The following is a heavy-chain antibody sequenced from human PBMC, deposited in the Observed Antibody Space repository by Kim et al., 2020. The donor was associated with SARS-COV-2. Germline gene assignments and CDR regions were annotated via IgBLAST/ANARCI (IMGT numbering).Heavy chain of an antibody. CDR1: GSYFSGYY. J-gene: IGHJ5*02. D-gene: IGHD2-15*01. CDR2: INHSGST. CDR3: ARGRRGNRVVAATPYNWFDP. Sequence: SETLSLTCAVYGSYFSGYYWSWIRQPPGKGLEWIGEINHSGSTNYNPSLKSRVTIILDTSKNQFSLKLSSVTAADTAAYYCARGRRGNRVVAATPYNWFDPWGQGTLVTVSS. V-gene: IGHV4-34*01.